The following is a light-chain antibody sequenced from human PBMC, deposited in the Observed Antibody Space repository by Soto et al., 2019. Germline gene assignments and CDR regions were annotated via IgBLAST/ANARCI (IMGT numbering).Light chain of an antibody. V-gene: IGKV3-15*01. CDR3: QQYNDWPRT. J-gene: IGKJ5*01. CDR2: GAS. Sequence: EKVMTQSPATLSVSPGERATLSCRASQSVSSNLAWYQQKPGQAPRLLIYGASSRATGIPVRFSGSGSGTEFTLTISSLQSEDFAVYYCQQYNDWPRTFGQGTRLEIK. CDR1: QSVSSN.